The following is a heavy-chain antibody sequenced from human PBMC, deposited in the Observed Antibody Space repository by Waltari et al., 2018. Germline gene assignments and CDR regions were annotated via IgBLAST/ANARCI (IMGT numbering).Heavy chain of an antibody. CDR1: GFPCSRYG. V-gene: IGHV3-30*18. CDR3: AKDNDFGEHDFYFDY. Sequence: QVRLVESGGDVVQPGRSLRVSCAASGFPCSRYGRHWVRQAPGNGLEVLAVRWLDGSNKDCTQSLMGQFTISRDNSKSTVYLRRNRRRGDDTAMYYCAKDNDFGEHDFYFDYWCQGTLVSVSS. D-gene: IGHD4-17*01. CDR2: RWLDGSNK. J-gene: IGHJ4*02.